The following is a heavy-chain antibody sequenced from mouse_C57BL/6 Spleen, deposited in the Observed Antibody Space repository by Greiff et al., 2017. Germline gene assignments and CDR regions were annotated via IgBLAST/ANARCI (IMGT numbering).Heavy chain of an antibody. V-gene: IGHV1-7*01. CDR1: GYNFTSYW. J-gene: IGHJ3*01. D-gene: IGHD2-1*01. CDR2: INPSSGYT. CDR3: ATERGGNYGFAY. Sequence: QVQLKESGAELAKPGASVKLSCKASGYNFTSYWMHWVKQRPGQGLEWIGYINPSSGYTKYNQKFKDKATLTADKSSSTAYMQLSSLTYEDSAVYYCATERGGNYGFAYWGQGTLVTVSA.